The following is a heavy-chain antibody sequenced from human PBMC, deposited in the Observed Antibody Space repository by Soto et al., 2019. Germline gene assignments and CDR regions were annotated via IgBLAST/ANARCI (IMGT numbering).Heavy chain of an antibody. CDR2: ISHSGST. V-gene: IGHV4-39*01. CDR1: GGSISSGGYY. J-gene: IGHJ4*02. Sequence: PSETLSLTCTVSGGSISSGGYYWSWIRQHPGTGLEWIGHISHSGSTYYNPSLKSRVTISVDTAKNQFSLKLSSVTAADTAVYYCAIQIFGHHLDYWGQGTRVTVS. CDR3: AIQIFGHHLDY. D-gene: IGHD3-3*01.